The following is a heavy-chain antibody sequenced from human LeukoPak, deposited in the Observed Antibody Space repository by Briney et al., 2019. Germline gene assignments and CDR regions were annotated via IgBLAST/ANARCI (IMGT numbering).Heavy chain of an antibody. J-gene: IGHJ3*02. D-gene: IGHD6-19*01. CDR1: GYSFISYW. CDR3: ARRSGWYAFDI. Sequence: GESLKISCKGSGYSFISYWIGWVRPMPGKGLEWMGIIYPGDYDTRYSPSFQGQVTISADRSINTAYLQWSSLKASDTAMYYCARRSGWYAFDIWGQGTMVTVSS. V-gene: IGHV5-51*01. CDR2: IYPGDYDT.